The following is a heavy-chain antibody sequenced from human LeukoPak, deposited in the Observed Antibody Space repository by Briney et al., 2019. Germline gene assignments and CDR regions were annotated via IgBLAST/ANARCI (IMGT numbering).Heavy chain of an antibody. V-gene: IGHV4-39*07. CDR2: IYYSGST. CDR1: GGSISSSSYY. D-gene: IGHD3-22*01. CDR3: ARVRRYYYDSSPPYYGMDA. Sequence: SETLSLTCTVSGGSISSSSYYWGWIRQPPGKGLEWIGSIYYSGSTNYNPSLKSRVTISVDTSKNQFSLKLSSVTAADTAVYYCARVRRYYYDSSPPYYGMDAWGQGTTVTVSS. J-gene: IGHJ6*02.